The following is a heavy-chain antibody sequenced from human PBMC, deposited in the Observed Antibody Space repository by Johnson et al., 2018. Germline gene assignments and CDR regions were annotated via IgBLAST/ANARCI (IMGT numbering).Heavy chain of an antibody. CDR2: IWYDGSNK. J-gene: IGHJ6*03. D-gene: IGHD3-22*01. Sequence: VQLVESGGGVVQPGRSLRLSCAASGFTFSSYGMHWVRQAPGKGLEWVAVIWYDGSNKYYADSGKGRFTISRDNAKNSLYLQMNSLRAEDTAVYYCARSTYYYDSSGYYYPHYYYYMDVWGKGTTVTVSS. CDR3: ARSTYYYDSSGYYYPHYYYYMDV. CDR1: GFTFSSYG. V-gene: IGHV3-33*01.